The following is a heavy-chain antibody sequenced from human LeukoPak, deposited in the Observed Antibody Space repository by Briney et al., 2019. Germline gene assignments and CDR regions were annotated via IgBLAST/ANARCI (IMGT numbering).Heavy chain of an antibody. V-gene: IGHV4-59*01. D-gene: IGHD1-14*01. CDR1: GGSISSYY. CDR2: IYYSGST. J-gene: IGHJ3*02. Sequence: SETLSLTCTVSGGSISSYYWSWIRQPPGKGLEWIGYIYYSGSTNYNPSLKSRVTISVDTSKNQFSLKLSSVTAADTAVYYCATSTGYAFDIWGQGTMVTVSS. CDR3: ATSTGYAFDI.